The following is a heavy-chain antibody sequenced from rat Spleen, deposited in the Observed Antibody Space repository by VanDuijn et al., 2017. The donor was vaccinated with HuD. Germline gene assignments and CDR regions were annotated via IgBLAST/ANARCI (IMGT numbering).Heavy chain of an antibody. Sequence: EVQLVESGGGLVQPGRSLKLSCAASGFTFSDYYMAWVRQAPKKGLEWVTTIIYDGSSTFYRDSVKGRFTISRDHAKSTLYLHMDSLRSEDPATYFCARHTRVWWFPYWGQGTLVTVSS. J-gene: IGHJ3*01. CDR2: IIYDGSST. V-gene: IGHV5-7*01. D-gene: IGHD1-11*01. CDR3: ARHTRVWWFPY. CDR1: GFTFSDYY.